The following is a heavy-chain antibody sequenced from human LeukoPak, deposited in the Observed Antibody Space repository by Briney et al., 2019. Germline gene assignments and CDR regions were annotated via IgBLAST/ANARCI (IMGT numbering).Heavy chain of an antibody. CDR3: ARDLSRTYTVDY. V-gene: IGHV3-30*01. CDR2: VSYDGKIN. J-gene: IGHJ4*02. Sequence: SCKASGYTFTGYYMHWVRQAPGKGLEWLAFVSYDGKINSHADFVKGRFIISRDNSKNTLYLQMNSLRAEDTAVYFCARDLSRTYTVDYWGQGTLVTVSS. CDR1: GYTFTGYY. D-gene: IGHD2-2*02.